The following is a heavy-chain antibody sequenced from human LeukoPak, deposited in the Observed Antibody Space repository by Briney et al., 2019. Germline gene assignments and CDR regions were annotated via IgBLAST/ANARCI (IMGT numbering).Heavy chain of an antibody. Sequence: SETLSLTCTVSGGSISNYYWGWIRQPPGKGLEWIAYIHSNGITNYNPSLKSRVAISVDTSKNHFSLNLGSVTAADTAVYYYARHITDSGSAFDVWGRGTLVTVSS. CDR3: ARHITDSGSAFDV. J-gene: IGHJ2*01. CDR2: IHSNGIT. V-gene: IGHV4-59*08. D-gene: IGHD3-10*01. CDR1: GGSISNYY.